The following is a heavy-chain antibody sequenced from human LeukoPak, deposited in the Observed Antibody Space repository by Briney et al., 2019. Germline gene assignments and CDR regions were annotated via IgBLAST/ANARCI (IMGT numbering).Heavy chain of an antibody. D-gene: IGHD2-15*01. CDR2: IYPGDSDT. CDR1: GYSFNTYW. Sequence: GESLKISCKGSGYSFNTYWIGWVRQMPGKGLEWMGIIYPGDSDTKYSPSFQGQVTISADKSISTAYMELSRLRSDDTAVYYCARLGYCSGGSCYFFEGEFDYWGQGTLVTVSS. J-gene: IGHJ4*02. CDR3: ARLGYCSGGSCYFFEGEFDY. V-gene: IGHV5-51*01.